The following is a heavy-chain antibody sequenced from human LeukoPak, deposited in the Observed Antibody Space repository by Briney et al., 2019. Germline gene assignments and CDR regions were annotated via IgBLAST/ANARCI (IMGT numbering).Heavy chain of an antibody. J-gene: IGHJ4*02. CDR2: IYSGGST. CDR1: GFTVSSNY. Sequence: GGSLRLSCAASGFTVSSNYMSWVRQAPGKGLEWVSVIYSGGSTYYADSAKGRFTISRDNSKNTLYLQMNSLRAEDTAVYYCARAPLVGALSYWGQGTLVTVSS. D-gene: IGHD1-26*01. CDR3: ARAPLVGALSY. V-gene: IGHV3-66*01.